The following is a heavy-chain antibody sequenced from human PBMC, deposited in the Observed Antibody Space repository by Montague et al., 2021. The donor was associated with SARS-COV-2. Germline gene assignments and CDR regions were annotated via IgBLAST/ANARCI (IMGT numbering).Heavy chain of an antibody. CDR3: TRGPRGNNGGKSDY. J-gene: IGHJ4*02. Sequence: SLRLSCAASGFTFSNYWMTWVRQAPGKGLEWVANIKQDESEKYYVDSVEGRFAISRDNAKNSLYLQMNSLRVEDTAVYYCTRGPRGNNGGKSDYGGQGTLVTVSS. CDR2: IKQDESEK. V-gene: IGHV3-7*01. CDR1: GFTFSNYW. D-gene: IGHD4-23*01.